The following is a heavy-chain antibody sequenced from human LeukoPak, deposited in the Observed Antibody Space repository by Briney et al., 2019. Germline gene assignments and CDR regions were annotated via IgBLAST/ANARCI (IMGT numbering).Heavy chain of an antibody. Sequence: ASVTVSCKASGYTFTSYGISWVRQAPGQGLEWMGWISAYNGNTNYAQKLQGRVTMTTDTSTSTAYMELRSLRSDDTAVYYCARDDPQYCSSTSCRYYYYGMDVWGQGTTVTVSS. J-gene: IGHJ6*02. CDR2: ISAYNGNT. CDR1: GYTFTSYG. V-gene: IGHV1-18*01. CDR3: ARDDPQYCSSTSCRYYYYGMDV. D-gene: IGHD2-2*01.